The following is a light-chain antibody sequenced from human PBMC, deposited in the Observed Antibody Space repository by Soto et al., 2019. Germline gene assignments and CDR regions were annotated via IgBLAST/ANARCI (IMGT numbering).Light chain of an antibody. Sequence: EIVMTQSPGTLSLSPGERATLSCRASQSININLAWYQQKPGQAPRLLIHGASTRAPGVPARFSGSGSGTEFTHAISSLQSEDFAVYYCQHYNNRPLTSGGGTEVEIK. V-gene: IGKV3-15*01. CDR3: QHYNNRPLT. CDR2: GAS. CDR1: QSININ. J-gene: IGKJ4*01.